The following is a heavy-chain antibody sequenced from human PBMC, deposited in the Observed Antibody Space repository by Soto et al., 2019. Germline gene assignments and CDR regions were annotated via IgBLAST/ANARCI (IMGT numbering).Heavy chain of an antibody. Sequence: SETLSLTCTVSGGSISSGGYYWSWIRQHPGKGLEWIGYIYYSGSTYYNPSLKSRVTISVDTSKNQFSLKLSSVTAADTAVYYCARDRYDSSGYCLDYWGKGTLVTVSS. CDR2: IYYSGST. CDR3: ARDRYDSSGYCLDY. CDR1: GGSISSGGYY. V-gene: IGHV4-31*03. D-gene: IGHD3-22*01. J-gene: IGHJ4*02.